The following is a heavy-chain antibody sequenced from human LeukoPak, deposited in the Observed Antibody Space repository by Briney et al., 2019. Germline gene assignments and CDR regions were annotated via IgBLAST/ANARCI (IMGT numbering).Heavy chain of an antibody. CDR3: ARGRYCTTTSCLNWFDP. Sequence: ASVKVSCKASGYTFSRYVVHWVRQAPGQRLEWMGWINAGNGDTKYSQKFQGRVTITRDTSASTAYMELSSLRSEDTGVYYCARGRYCTTTSCLNWFDPWGQGTLVTVSS. D-gene: IGHD2-2*01. J-gene: IGHJ5*02. V-gene: IGHV1-3*01. CDR1: GYTFSRYV. CDR2: INAGNGDT.